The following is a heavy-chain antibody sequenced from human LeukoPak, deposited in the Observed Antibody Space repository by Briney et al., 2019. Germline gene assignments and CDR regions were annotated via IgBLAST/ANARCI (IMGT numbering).Heavy chain of an antibody. J-gene: IGHJ3*01. V-gene: IGHV3-23*01. Sequence: GGSLRLSCAASGFNFNDAAMTWVRQAPGKGLEWVSLIGASGESTYYADSVKGRFTISRDNSKNTLSLQMNSLRVEDTAMYFCAKDIQLSTWGLGTMVTASS. CDR3: AKDIQLST. D-gene: IGHD5-24*01. CDR1: GFNFNDAA. CDR2: IGASGEST.